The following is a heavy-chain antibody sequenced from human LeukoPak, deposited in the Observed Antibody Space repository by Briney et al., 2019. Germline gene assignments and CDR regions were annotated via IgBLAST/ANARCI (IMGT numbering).Heavy chain of an antibody. J-gene: IGHJ4*02. V-gene: IGHV4-34*01. CDR3: AKSSTRAYFDY. D-gene: IGHD6-13*01. Sequence: SETLSLTCAVYGGSFSGYYWSWIRQPPGKGLEWIGEINHSGSTNYNPSLKSRVTISVDTSKNQFSPKLSSVTAADTAVYYCAKSSTRAYFDYWGQGTLVTVSS. CDR1: GGSFSGYY. CDR2: INHSGST.